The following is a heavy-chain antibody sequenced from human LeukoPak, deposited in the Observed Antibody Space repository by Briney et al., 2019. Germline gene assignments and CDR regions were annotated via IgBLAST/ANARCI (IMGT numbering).Heavy chain of an antibody. D-gene: IGHD2-15*01. CDR1: GGSISRYY. CDR2: ICHSGST. Sequence: SETLSLTCTVSGGSISRYYWSWIRQPPGKGLEWNGDICHSGSTNYNPSLTSRVNISVDTSKNQFSLKLTSVTAADTAVYYCARRRRSGGLYIDYWGQGTLVTVSS. V-gene: IGHV4-59*08. J-gene: IGHJ4*02. CDR3: ARRRRSGGLYIDY.